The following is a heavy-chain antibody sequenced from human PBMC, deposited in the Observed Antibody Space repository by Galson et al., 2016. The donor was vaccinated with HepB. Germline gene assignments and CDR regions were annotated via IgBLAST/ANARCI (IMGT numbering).Heavy chain of an antibody. Sequence: LRLPCAAPGLPFSRDGMHWVRQPPGQGLEWVAVIWSDGNTKFYADSVKGRFTISRDNSKNKMFLQMNSLLAEDTAVYYCARAHTIMLNYFDYWGQGTLVTVSS. CDR3: ARAHTIMLNYFDY. CDR1: GLPFSRDG. V-gene: IGHV3-33*01. D-gene: IGHD3-16*01. CDR2: IWSDGNTK. J-gene: IGHJ4*02.